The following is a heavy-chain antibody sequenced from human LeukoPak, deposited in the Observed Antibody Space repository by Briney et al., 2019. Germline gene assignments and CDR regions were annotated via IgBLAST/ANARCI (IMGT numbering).Heavy chain of an antibody. CDR2: ISSSSSYI. J-gene: IGHJ4*02. CDR3: ASNYDFWSGYFQSQYYFDY. D-gene: IGHD3-3*01. CDR1: GGSISSSN. Sequence: GTLSLTCAVSGGSISSSNWWIWVRQPPGKGLEWVSSISSSSSYIYYADSVKGRFTISRDNAKNSLYLQMNSLRAEDTAVYYCASNYDFWSGYFQSQYYFDYWGQGTLVTVSS. V-gene: IGHV3-21*01.